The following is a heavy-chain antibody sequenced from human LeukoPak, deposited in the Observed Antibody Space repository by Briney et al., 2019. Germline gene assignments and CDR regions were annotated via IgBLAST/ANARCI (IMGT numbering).Heavy chain of an antibody. D-gene: IGHD3-22*01. CDR2: ISPNSGGT. J-gene: IGHJ4*02. CDR1: GYTFTGYY. Sequence: ASVTVSCKASGYTFTGYYMHWVRQAPGQGLEWMGWISPNSGGTNYAQKFQGRVTMTRDTSISTAYMELRSLRSDDTAVYYCARDFDSSGYYPDFDYWGQGTLVTVSS. V-gene: IGHV1-2*02. CDR3: ARDFDSSGYYPDFDY.